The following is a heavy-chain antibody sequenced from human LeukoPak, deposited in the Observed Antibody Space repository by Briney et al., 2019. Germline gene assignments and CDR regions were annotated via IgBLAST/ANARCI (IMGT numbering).Heavy chain of an antibody. CDR2: ISAYNGNT. Sequence: AVNVSCKASGYTFTSYGISWVRQAPGQGLEWMGWISAYNGNTNYAQKLQGRVTMTTDTSTSTAYMDLRSLRSDLTAVYYCARSKSFWSGYYTGFDYWGQGTLVTVSS. D-gene: IGHD3-3*01. V-gene: IGHV1-18*01. CDR1: GYTFTSYG. J-gene: IGHJ4*02. CDR3: ARSKSFWSGYYTGFDY.